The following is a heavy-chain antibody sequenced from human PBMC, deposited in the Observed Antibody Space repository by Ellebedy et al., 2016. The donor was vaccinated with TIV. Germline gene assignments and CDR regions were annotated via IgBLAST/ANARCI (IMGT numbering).Heavy chain of an antibody. D-gene: IGHD4-17*01. CDR2: IRQEGDEI. J-gene: IGHJ5*02. V-gene: IGHV3-7*01. CDR3: ARRASYGDYAVQVNPWFDP. Sequence: GESLKISCAASGFNFRSYWMTWVHQAPGKGLEWVAKIRQEGDEIYYVESVKGRFTISRDNAKNSLFLQMNSLRVEATAVYYCARRASYGDYAVQVNPWFDPWGQGTLVTVSS. CDR1: GFNFRSYW.